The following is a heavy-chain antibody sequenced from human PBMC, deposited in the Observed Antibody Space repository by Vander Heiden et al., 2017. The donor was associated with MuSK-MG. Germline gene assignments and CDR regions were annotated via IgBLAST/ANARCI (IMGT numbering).Heavy chain of an antibody. CDR1: GFTFSNHW. CDR2: IDREGRST. V-gene: IGHV3-74*01. CDR3: ARDVATA. J-gene: IGHJ5*02. Sequence: EVQLVESGGGLVQPGGSLRVSCAASGFTFSNHWMHLVRHAPGKGLVWVSRIDREGRSTTSADSVKGRFTSSRDNAKKTMYMKMNSLRAEDTAGYDCARDVATAWGQGTMVTVYS. D-gene: IGHD4-17*01.